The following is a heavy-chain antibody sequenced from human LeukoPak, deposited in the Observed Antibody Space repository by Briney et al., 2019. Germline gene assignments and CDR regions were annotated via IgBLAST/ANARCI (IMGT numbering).Heavy chain of an antibody. CDR2: IYPDDSDT. J-gene: IGHJ6*03. CDR3: ARHEVGGHSSSGYEYYYYMDV. V-gene: IGHV5-51*01. Sequence: GESLKISCKASGYTFTNYWIGWVRQMPGKGLEWMGIIYPDDSDTKYSPPFQGQVTISVDESISTAYLQWSSLKASDTAIYYCARHEVGGHSSSGYEYYYYMDVWGKGTAVTVSS. D-gene: IGHD3-3*02. CDR1: GYTFTNYW.